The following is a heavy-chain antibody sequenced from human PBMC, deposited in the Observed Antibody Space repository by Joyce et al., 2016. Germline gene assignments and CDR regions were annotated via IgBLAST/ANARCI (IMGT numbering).Heavy chain of an antibody. V-gene: IGHV1-3*01. J-gene: IGHJ4*02. CDR2: INPGNVHT. CDR3: ARGNTDY. CDR1: GYSFANFA. Sequence: QVHLAQSGTEVKRPGASVKVSCKAFGYSFANFAMHWGRQAPGQRPEWMGWINPGNVHTKYSQKFQGRVIFIRDTSASTAYMELSSLKSEDTALYYCARGNTDYWGQGTLVTVSS.